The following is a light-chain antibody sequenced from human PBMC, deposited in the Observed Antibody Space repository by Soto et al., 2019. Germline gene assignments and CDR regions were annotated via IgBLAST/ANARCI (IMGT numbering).Light chain of an antibody. J-gene: IGKJ1*01. CDR2: GAS. CDR1: QSVSSSY. CDR3: QQYAGSRT. Sequence: EIVMTQSTATLSVSPGERAPLSCRASQSVSSSYLAWYQQKPGQAPRLLIYGASSRATGIPDRFSGSGSGTDFTLTISRLEPEDFAVYYCQQYAGSRTFGQGTKVDI. V-gene: IGKV3-20*01.